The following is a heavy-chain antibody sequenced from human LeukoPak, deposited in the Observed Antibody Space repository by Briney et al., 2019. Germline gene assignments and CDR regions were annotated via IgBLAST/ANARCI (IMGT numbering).Heavy chain of an antibody. D-gene: IGHD3-9*01. CDR1: GFTVSSIY. J-gene: IGHJ4*02. CDR3: AKSRPNDYDILTGYDY. V-gene: IGHV3-66*01. Sequence: PGGSLRLSCAASGFTVSSIYMSWVRQAPGKGLEWVSVIYGGGTTYYADSVKGRFAISRDNSKNTLYLQMNSLRAEDTAVYYCAKSRPNDYDILTGYDYWGQGTLVTVSS. CDR2: IYGGGTT.